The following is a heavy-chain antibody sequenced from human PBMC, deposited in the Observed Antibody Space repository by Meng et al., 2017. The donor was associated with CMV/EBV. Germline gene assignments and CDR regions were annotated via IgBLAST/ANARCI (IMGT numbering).Heavy chain of an antibody. V-gene: IGHV3-30-3*01. Sequence: GESLKISCAASGFTFSSYWMHWVRQAPGKGLVWVAVISYDGSNKYYADSVKGRFTISRDNSKNTLYLQMNSLRAEDTAVYYCARDGPAREQWLVQVWYYYYGMDVWGQGTTVTVSS. D-gene: IGHD6-19*01. CDR1: GFTFSSYW. CDR2: ISYDGSNK. J-gene: IGHJ6*02. CDR3: ARDGPAREQWLVQVWYYYYGMDV.